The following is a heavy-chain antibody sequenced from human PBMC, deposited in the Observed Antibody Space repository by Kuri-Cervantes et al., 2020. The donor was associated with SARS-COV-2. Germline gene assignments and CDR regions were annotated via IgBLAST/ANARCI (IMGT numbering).Heavy chain of an antibody. V-gene: IGHV1-46*01. CDR2: INPSGGST. Sequence: ASVKVSCKASGYTFTGYYMHWVRQAPGQGLEWMGIINPSGGSTSYAQKFQGRVTMTRDTSTSTVYMELSSLRSEDTAVYYCARDEGLVGVVIIGVGDGMDVWGQGTTVTVSS. D-gene: IGHD3-3*01. J-gene: IGHJ6*02. CDR3: ARDEGLVGVVIIGVGDGMDV. CDR1: GYTFTGYY.